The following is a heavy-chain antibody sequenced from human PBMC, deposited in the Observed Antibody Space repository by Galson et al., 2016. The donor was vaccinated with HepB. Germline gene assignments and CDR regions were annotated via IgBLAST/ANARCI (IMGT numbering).Heavy chain of an antibody. D-gene: IGHD2-15*01. CDR1: GFTFSSYG. J-gene: IGHJ5*02. CDR3: ARDGRSCSGGSCQTNNWFDP. Sequence: SLRLSCAASGFTFSSYGMHWVRQAPGKGLEWVAVIWYDGSNKYYADAVKGRFTISRDNSKNTLYLQMNSPRAEDTAVYYCARDGRSCSGGSCQTNNWFDPWGQGTLVTVSS. V-gene: IGHV3-33*01. CDR2: IWYDGSNK.